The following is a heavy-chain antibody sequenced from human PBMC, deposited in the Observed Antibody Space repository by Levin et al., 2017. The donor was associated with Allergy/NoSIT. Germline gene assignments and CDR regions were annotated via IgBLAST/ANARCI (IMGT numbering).Heavy chain of an antibody. J-gene: IGHJ4*02. CDR1: GGSFSGYY. CDR2: INHSGST. V-gene: IGHV4-34*01. CDR3: ARIGVEMATIPFDY. D-gene: IGHD5-24*01. Sequence: SETLSLTCAVYGGSFSGYYWSWIRQPPGKGLEWIGEINHSGSTNYNPSLKSRVTISVDTSKNQFSLKLSSVTAADTAVYYCARIGVEMATIPFDYWGQGTLVTVSS.